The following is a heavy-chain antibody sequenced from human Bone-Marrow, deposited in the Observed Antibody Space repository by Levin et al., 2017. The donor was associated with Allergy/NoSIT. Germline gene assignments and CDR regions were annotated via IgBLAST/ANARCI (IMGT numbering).Heavy chain of an antibody. J-gene: IGHJ4*02. D-gene: IGHD6-19*01. CDR1: GFSFGIYS. CDR2: TDSDGTTT. Sequence: GGSLRLSCAASGFSFGIYSMYWVRQTPGKGLVWVSQTDSDGTTTNYADFARGRFTISRDNAENTLFLLMQSLRAEDTAVYYCARACHGYNSGLQYWGQGALVTVSS. CDR3: ARACHGYNSGLQY. V-gene: IGHV3-74*01.